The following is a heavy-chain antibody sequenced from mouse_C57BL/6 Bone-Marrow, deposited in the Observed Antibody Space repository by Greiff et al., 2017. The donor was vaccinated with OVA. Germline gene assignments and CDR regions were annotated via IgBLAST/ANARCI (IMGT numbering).Heavy chain of an antibody. D-gene: IGHD1-1*01. Sequence: VQLQQSGAELARPGASVKLSCKASGYTFTSYGISWVKQRTGQGLEWIGEIYPRSGNTYYNEKFKGKATLTADKSSSTAYMELRSLTSEDSAVYFCARRGITTVVAWYFDVWGTGTTVTVSS. CDR3: ARRGITTVVAWYFDV. CDR1: GYTFTSYG. J-gene: IGHJ1*03. V-gene: IGHV1-81*01. CDR2: IYPRSGNT.